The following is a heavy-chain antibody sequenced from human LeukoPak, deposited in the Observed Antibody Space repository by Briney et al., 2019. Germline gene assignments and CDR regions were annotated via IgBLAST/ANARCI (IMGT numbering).Heavy chain of an antibody. D-gene: IGHD4-17*01. CDR3: ARTYGDYVGY. V-gene: IGHV3-11*01. Sequence: GALRLSCAGSGFPLSDYYMRWVRQAPGKGVEWVSYISSSGSTIYYADSVKGRFTISRDNAKNSLYLQMNSLRAEDTAVYYCARTYGDYVGYWGQGTLVTVSS. J-gene: IGHJ4*02. CDR1: GFPLSDYY. CDR2: ISSSGSTI.